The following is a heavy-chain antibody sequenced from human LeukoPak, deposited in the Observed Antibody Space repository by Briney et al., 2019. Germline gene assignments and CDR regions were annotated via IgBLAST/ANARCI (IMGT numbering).Heavy chain of an antibody. J-gene: IGHJ4*02. D-gene: IGHD1-26*01. V-gene: IGHV4-59*01. CDR3: ARRVGATHFFDY. CDR2: FYYSGST. CDR1: GGSISSYY. Sequence: SETLSLTCTVSGGSISSYYWSWIRQPPGKGLEWIGYFYYSGSTNYNPSLKSRVTISVDTSKNRFSLKLSSVTAADAAVYYCARRVGATHFFDYWGQGTLVTVSS.